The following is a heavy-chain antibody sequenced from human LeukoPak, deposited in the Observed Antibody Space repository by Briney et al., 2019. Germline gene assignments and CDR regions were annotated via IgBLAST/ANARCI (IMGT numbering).Heavy chain of an antibody. CDR3: ARDGAYYYDSSGYYYTYFDY. Sequence: SETLSLTCTVSGGSISSYYWSWIRQPPGKGLEWIGYIYYSGSTNYNPSLKSRVTISVDTSKNQFSLKLSSVTAADTAVYYCARDGAYYYDSSGYYYTYFDYWGQGTLATVSS. CDR2: IYYSGST. D-gene: IGHD3-22*01. J-gene: IGHJ4*02. CDR1: GGSISSYY. V-gene: IGHV4-59*12.